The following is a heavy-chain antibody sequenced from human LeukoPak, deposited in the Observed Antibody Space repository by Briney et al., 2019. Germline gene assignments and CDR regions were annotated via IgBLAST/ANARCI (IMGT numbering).Heavy chain of an antibody. CDR1: GFTFSSNA. J-gene: IGHJ4*02. CDR3: SKSENGYSTFDY. CDR2: ISTGGGST. V-gene: IGHV3-23*01. Sequence: GGSLRLSCAASGFTFSSNAMSWVRQAPGKGLEWVSAISTGGGSTYYADSVKGRFTISRNNPNNTLYLQMNSLRAEDTAVYYCSKSENGYSTFDYWGQGTLVTVSS. D-gene: IGHD5-24*01.